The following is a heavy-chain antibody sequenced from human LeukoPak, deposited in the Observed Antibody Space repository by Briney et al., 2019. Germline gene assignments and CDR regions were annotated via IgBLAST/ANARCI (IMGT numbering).Heavy chain of an antibody. CDR3: ARDVSPGQYFDY. CDR1: GFTFSSYG. D-gene: IGHD2-8*02. J-gene: IGHJ4*02. Sequence: GGSLRLSCAASGFTFSSYGMHWVRQAPGKGLEWVAVIWYDGSNKYYADSVKGRFTISRDNSKNTLYLQMNSLRAEDTAVYYCARDVSPGQYFDYWGQGTLVTVSS. CDR2: IWYDGSNK. V-gene: IGHV3-33*01.